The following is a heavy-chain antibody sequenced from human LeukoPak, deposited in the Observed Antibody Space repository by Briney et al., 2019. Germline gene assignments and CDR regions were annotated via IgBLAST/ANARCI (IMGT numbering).Heavy chain of an antibody. CDR2: IKSKADGGST. J-gene: IGHJ4*02. D-gene: IGHD5-18*01. Sequence: GGSLRLSCAASGFTFSNAWMNWVRQAPGKGLEWVGRIKSKADGGSTDYAAPVKGRFPISRNDSKNTLYLQMNSLKTEDTAVYYCTTDRLQLFAYWGQGTLVTVSS. V-gene: IGHV3-15*07. CDR1: GFTFSNAW. CDR3: TTDRLQLFAY.